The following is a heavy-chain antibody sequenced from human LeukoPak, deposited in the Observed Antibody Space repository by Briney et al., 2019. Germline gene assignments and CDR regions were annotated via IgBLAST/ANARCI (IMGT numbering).Heavy chain of an antibody. CDR3: AKDLIAVGDGYYFDY. CDR2: VSRNGDST. V-gene: IGHV3-23*01. D-gene: IGHD6-19*01. CDR1: GFTFSSFA. J-gene: IGHJ4*02. Sequence: QPGGSLRLSCAASGFTFSSFAMTWVRQAPGKGLEWVSAVSRNGDSTYYADSVKSRFTISRDNSKNTLYLQMNSLRAEDTALYYCAKDLIAVGDGYYFDYWGQGTLVTVSS.